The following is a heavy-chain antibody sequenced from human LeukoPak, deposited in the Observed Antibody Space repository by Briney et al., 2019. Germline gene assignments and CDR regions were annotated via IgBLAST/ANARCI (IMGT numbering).Heavy chain of an antibody. CDR2: ISAYNGNT. Sequence: ASVKVSCKASGYTFTSYGISWVRQAPGQGREGMGWISAYNGNTHYAQKLQGRVTMTTDTSTSTAYMELRSLRSDATALSYCARGLYYYDSSIDYWGQGTLVTVSS. V-gene: IGHV1-18*01. CDR1: GYTFTSYG. D-gene: IGHD3-22*01. J-gene: IGHJ4*02. CDR3: ARGLYYYDSSIDY.